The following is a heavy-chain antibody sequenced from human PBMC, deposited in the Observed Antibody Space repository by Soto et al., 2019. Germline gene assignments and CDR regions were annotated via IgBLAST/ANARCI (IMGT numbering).Heavy chain of an antibody. D-gene: IGHD1-26*01. V-gene: IGHV1-18*01. Sequence: ASVKVSCKASGYTFTSYVISWVRQAPGQGLEWMGWISAYNGNTNYAQKLQGRVTMTTDTSTSTAYMELRSLRSDDTAVYYCARGFESGWSYRRYYFDYWGQGTLVTVSS. J-gene: IGHJ4*02. CDR2: ISAYNGNT. CDR3: ARGFESGWSYRRYYFDY. CDR1: GYTFTSYV.